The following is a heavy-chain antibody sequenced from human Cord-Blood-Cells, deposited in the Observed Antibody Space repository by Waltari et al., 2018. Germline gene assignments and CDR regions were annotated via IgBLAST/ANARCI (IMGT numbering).Heavy chain of an antibody. CDR3: ARGLRVQSSSWYGFNWFDP. V-gene: IGHV4-34*01. Sequence: QVQLQQWGAGLLKPSETLSLTCAVYGGSFSGYDWSWIGQPPGKGLVWIGEINHSGSTNYNPSLKSRVTISVDTSNNQFSLKLSSVTAADTAVYYCARGLRVQSSSWYGFNWFDPWGQGTLVTVSS. CDR2: INHSGST. J-gene: IGHJ5*02. CDR1: GGSFSGYD. D-gene: IGHD6-13*01.